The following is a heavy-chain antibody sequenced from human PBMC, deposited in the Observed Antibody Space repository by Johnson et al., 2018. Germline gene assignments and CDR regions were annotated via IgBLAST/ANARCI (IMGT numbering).Heavy chain of an antibody. V-gene: IGHV1-46*01. J-gene: IGHJ6*03. Sequence: QVQLVQSGAEVKKPGASVKVSCKASGYTFTSYYMHWVRQAPGQGLEWMGGIIPIFGTANYAQKFQGRVTMTRDTSTITVYMELSSLRSEDTAIYYFARGLIYGGNSHYYFYMDVWGKGTTVTVSS. CDR2: IIPIFGTA. CDR3: ARGLIYGGNSHYYFYMDV. CDR1: GYTFTSYY. D-gene: IGHD4-23*01.